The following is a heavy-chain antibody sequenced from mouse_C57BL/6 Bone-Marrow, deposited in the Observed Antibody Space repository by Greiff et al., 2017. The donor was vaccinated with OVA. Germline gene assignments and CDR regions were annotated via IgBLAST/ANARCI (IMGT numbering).Heavy chain of an antibody. CDR3: ARGGTTVVVPAY. J-gene: IGHJ3*01. Sequence: EVQLQESGPELVKPGASVKISCKASGYSFTGYYMNWVKQSPEKSLEWIGEINPSTGGTTYNQKFKAKATLTVDKSSSTAYMQLKSLTSEDSAVYYWARGGTTVVVPAYWGQGTLVTVSA. CDR2: INPSTGGT. CDR1: GYSFTGYY. V-gene: IGHV1-42*01. D-gene: IGHD1-1*01.